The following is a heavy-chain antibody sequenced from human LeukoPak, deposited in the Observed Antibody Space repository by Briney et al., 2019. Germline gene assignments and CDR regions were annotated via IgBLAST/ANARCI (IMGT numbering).Heavy chain of an antibody. Sequence: QSGGSLRLSCAASGFTFSSYGMHWVRQAPGKGLEWVAVISYDGSNKYYADSVKGRFTISRDNSKNTLYLQMNSLRAEDTAVYYCAKGSAEYGFDYWGQGTLVTVSS. CDR1: GFTFSSYG. D-gene: IGHD4-17*01. V-gene: IGHV3-30*18. J-gene: IGHJ4*02. CDR3: AKGSAEYGFDY. CDR2: ISYDGSNK.